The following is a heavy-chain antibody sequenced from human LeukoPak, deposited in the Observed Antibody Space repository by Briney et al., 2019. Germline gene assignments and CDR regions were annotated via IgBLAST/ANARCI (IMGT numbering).Heavy chain of an antibody. J-gene: IGHJ6*02. CDR1: GGSISSSSYY. CDR2: IYYSGSA. CDR3: ARLRGYSSSWHYYGMDV. V-gene: IGHV4-39*07. Sequence: SETLSLTRTVSGGSISSSSYYWGWIRQPPGKGLEWIGSIYYSGSAYYNPSLKSRVSISVDTSKNQFSLKLRSVTAADTAVYYCARLRGYSSSWHYYGMDVWGQGTTVTVSS. D-gene: IGHD6-13*01.